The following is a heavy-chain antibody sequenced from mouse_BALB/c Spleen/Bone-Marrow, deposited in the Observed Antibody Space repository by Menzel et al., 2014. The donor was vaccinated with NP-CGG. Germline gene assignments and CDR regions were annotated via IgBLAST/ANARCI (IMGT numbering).Heavy chain of an antibody. CDR1: GYTFTDYE. Sequence: VQLQQSGAALVRPGASVKLSCKALGYTFTDYEIHWVKQPPVHGLEWIGGIHPGTGGTAYNQKFKGKATLTSDKYSSTAYMELSSLTSEDSAVYYCARWLRLFWGQGTLVTVSA. CDR2: IHPGTGGT. J-gene: IGHJ3*01. D-gene: IGHD1-2*01. V-gene: IGHV1-15*01. CDR3: ARWLRLF.